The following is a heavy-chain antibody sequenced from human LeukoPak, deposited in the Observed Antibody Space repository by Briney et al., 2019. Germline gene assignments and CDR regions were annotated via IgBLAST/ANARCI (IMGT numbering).Heavy chain of an antibody. CDR3: ARGGLYWHI. D-gene: IGHD2-15*01. CDR2: IKQDGSEK. Sequence: GGSLRPSCAASGITLSTYWMSWVRQAPGKGLEWVANIKQDGSEKNYVDSVKGRFTISRDNSKNSLYLQMNSLRAEDTALYYCARGGLYWHIWGQGTMVTVSS. J-gene: IGHJ3*02. V-gene: IGHV3-7*04. CDR1: GITLSTYW.